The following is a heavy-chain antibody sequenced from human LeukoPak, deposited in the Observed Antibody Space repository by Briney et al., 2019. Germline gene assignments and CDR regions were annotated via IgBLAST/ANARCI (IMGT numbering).Heavy chain of an antibody. Sequence: ASVKVSCKASGYTFTSYDVNWVRQATGQGLEWMGWMNPNSGNTGYAQKFQGRVTMTRNTSISTAYMELSSLRSEDTAVYHCARGKQWLGYYYYYYGMDVWGQGTTVTVSS. J-gene: IGHJ6*02. CDR2: MNPNSGNT. D-gene: IGHD6-19*01. CDR1: GYTFTSYD. V-gene: IGHV1-8*01. CDR3: ARGKQWLGYYYYYYGMDV.